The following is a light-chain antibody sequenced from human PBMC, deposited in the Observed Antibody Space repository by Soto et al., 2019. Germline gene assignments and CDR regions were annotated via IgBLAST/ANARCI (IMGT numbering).Light chain of an antibody. CDR1: QSVSSY. CDR2: DAS. Sequence: EIVLTQSPATLSLSPGERATLSCRASQSVSSYLAWYHQKPGQAPRLLIYDASNRATGIPARFSGSGSGTDFTLTISSLEPEDFAVYYCQQRSNWPAWTFGQGTKVEIK. J-gene: IGKJ1*01. CDR3: QQRSNWPAWT. V-gene: IGKV3-11*01.